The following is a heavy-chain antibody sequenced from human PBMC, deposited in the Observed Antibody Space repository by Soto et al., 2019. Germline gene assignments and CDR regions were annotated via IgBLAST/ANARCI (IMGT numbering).Heavy chain of an antibody. D-gene: IGHD3-16*01. J-gene: IGHJ5*02. CDR1: GGSISSYY. Sequence: SETLSLTCTVSGGSISSYYWSWIRQPPGKGLEWIGYIYYSGSTNYNPSLKSRVTISVDTSKNQFSLKLSSVTAADTAVYYRAGVLFGSNCWFGPWGQGNLVNVSS. CDR3: AGVLFGSNCWFGP. V-gene: IGHV4-59*01. CDR2: IYYSGST.